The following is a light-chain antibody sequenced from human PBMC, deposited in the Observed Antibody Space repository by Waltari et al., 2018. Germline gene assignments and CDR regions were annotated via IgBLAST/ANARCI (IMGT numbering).Light chain of an antibody. CDR1: QSVDNY. CDR3: QQSYSMPRT. CDR2: AAS. J-gene: IGKJ2*01. V-gene: IGKV1-39*01. Sequence: DIQMTQSPSSLSASVGDRVAITCRASQSVDNYLNWYRQRPGKAPELLIYAASSLPGGVPSRFTGSGYGTDFTLTISSLQSEDFATYYCQQSYSMPRTFGQGTKLEI.